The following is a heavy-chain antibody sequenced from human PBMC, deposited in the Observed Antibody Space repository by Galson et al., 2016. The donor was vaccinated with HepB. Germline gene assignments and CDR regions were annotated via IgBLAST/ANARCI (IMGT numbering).Heavy chain of an antibody. J-gene: IGHJ4*02. CDR3: AREGSFMLTFFDY. CDR2: ISFDGSNI. D-gene: IGHD4/OR15-4a*01. V-gene: IGHV3-30*04. CDR1: GFGFSCYA. Sequence: SLRLSCAASGFGFSCYAMHWVRQAPGKGLEWLSVISFDGSNIYQADSVKGRFTISRDNFENTLYLQMNSLPAEDTAVYYCAREGSFMLTFFDYWGQGTLVTVSS.